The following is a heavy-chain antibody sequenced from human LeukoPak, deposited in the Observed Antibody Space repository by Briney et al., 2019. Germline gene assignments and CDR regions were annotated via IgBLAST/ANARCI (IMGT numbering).Heavy chain of an antibody. Sequence: SETLSLTCTVSGGSISSSSYYWGWIRQPPGKGLEWIGSIYYSGSTYYNPSLKSRVTISVDTSKNQFSLKLSSVTAADTAVYYCARGLVVPSATTWGQGTTVTASS. V-gene: IGHV4-39*07. J-gene: IGHJ3*01. CDR3: ARGLVVPSATT. CDR2: IYYSGST. CDR1: GGSISSSSYY. D-gene: IGHD2-2*01.